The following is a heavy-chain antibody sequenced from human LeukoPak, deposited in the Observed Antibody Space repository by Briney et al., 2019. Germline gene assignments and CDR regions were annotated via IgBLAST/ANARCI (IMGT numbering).Heavy chain of an antibody. D-gene: IGHD2-15*01. Sequence: PGGSLRLSCAASGFTFSSYAMHWVRQAPGKGLEWVAVISYDGSNKYYADSVKGRFTISRDNSKNTLYLQMNSLRAEDTAVYYCAKVKPPNCSAGSCYYFDYWGQGTLVTVSS. J-gene: IGHJ4*02. V-gene: IGHV3-30*04. CDR3: AKVKPPNCSAGSCYYFDY. CDR2: ISYDGSNK. CDR1: GFTFSSYA.